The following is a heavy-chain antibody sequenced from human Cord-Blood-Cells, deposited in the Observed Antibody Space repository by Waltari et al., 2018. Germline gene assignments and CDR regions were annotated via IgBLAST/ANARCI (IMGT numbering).Heavy chain of an antibody. Sequence: QVQLVQSGAEVKKPGASVKVSCKASGYTFTGYYMHWVRQAPGQGLEWRGWMNPKRGGTNDAQKVQGRVTMTRDTSIRTAYMGLSRLRSDDTAVYYCARLWTGDACDIWGQGTMVTVSS. CDR3: ARLWTGDACDI. CDR1: GYTFTGYY. V-gene: IGHV1-2*02. CDR2: MNPKRGGT. D-gene: IGHD3-9*01. J-gene: IGHJ3*02.